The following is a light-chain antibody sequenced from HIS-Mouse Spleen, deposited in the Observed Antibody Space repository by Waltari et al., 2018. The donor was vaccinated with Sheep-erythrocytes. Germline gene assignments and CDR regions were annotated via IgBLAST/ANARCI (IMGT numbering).Light chain of an antibody. CDR2: EGS. V-gene: IGLV2-23*01. CDR3: CSYAGSSTWV. J-gene: IGLJ3*02. CDR1: SRDCGSYNL. Sequence: QSALTQPASVSGSPGQSITIPCTGTSRDCGSYNLVSWYQQHPGKAPKLMIYEGSKRPSGVSNRFSGSKSGNTASLTISGLQAEDEADYYCCSYAGSSTWVFGGGTKLTVL.